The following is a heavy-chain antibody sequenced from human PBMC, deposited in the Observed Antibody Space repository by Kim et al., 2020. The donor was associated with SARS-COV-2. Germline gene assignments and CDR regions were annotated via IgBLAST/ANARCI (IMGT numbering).Heavy chain of an antibody. CDR1: GGSLIGYH. Sequence: SETLSLTCSVSGGSLIGYHWTWIRQSTGKGLEWIGEINHSGDINSNPSLKSRLSISVDTSKNQLSLMLTSVTAADTAVYYCARALRPGRYDTGLW. D-gene: IGHD3-16*01. V-gene: IGHV4-34*01. CDR2: INHSGDI. J-gene: IGHJ2*01. CDR3: ARALRPGRYDTGL.